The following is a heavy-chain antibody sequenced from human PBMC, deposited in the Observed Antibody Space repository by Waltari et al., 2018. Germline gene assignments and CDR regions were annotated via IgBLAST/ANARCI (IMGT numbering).Heavy chain of an antibody. CDR1: GFTFSDYD. V-gene: IGHV3-13*01. Sequence: EVQLEESGGSLVQPGGSLRLSCAASGFTFSDYDMPWVRQTTGQSLEWVSVILTTGDTYYADSVKGRFTISRENAKNSLYLQMNSLRAGDTAVYYCAKEAGSTDWNPFDHWGQGTLVTVSS. CDR3: AKEAGSTDWNPFDH. CDR2: ILTTGDT. D-gene: IGHD1-1*01. J-gene: IGHJ4*02.